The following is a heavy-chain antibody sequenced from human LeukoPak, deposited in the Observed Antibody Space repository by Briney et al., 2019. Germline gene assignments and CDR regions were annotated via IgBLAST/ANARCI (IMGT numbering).Heavy chain of an antibody. CDR3: ATGELLQMGNDY. V-gene: IGHV1-46*04. D-gene: IGHD1-26*01. J-gene: IGHJ4*02. CDR1: GYTFSSYY. CDR2: IKPSDGST. Sequence: VASVKVSCKASGYTFSSYYIHWVRQAPGQGLEWMGIIKPSDGSTSYGQKLQGRVTMTRDMSTSTVYMELSGLRSGDTAVYYCATGELLQMGNDYWGQGTLVTVSS.